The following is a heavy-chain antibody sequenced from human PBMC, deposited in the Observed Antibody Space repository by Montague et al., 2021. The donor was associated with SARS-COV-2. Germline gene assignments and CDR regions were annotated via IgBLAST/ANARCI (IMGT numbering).Heavy chain of an antibody. V-gene: IGHV4-39*07. CDR1: GGSISSSSYY. CDR3: ARDQGYNWNEYYYYGMDV. CDR2: IYYSGST. J-gene: IGHJ6*02. D-gene: IGHD1-20*01. Sequence: SETLSLTCTVSGGSISSSSYYWGWIRQPPGKGLEWIGSIYYSGSTYYNPSLKSRVTISVDTSKNQFSLKLSSVTAADTAVYYCARDQGYNWNEYYYYGMDVWGQGTTVTVSS.